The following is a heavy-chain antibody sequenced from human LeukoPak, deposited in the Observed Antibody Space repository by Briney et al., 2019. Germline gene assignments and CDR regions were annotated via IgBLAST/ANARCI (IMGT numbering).Heavy chain of an antibody. CDR1: GFTFSSYA. CDR2: MSYDGSNK. V-gene: IGHV3-30*04. J-gene: IGHJ4*02. CDR3: ARDRLDFWSGYFDY. Sequence: GRSLRLSCAASGFTFSSYAMHWVRQAPGKGLEWVAVMSYDGSNKYYADSVKGRFTISRDNSKNTLYLQMNSLRAEDTAVYYCARDRLDFWSGYFDYWGQGTLVTVSS. D-gene: IGHD3-3*01.